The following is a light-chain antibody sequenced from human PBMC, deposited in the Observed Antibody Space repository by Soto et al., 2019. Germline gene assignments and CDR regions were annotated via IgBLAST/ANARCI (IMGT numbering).Light chain of an antibody. CDR3: QQYDSSPPGT. Sequence: EIVLTQSPGTLSLSPGERASLSCRARQSVSSSYLAWYQQKPGQAPRLLIYGGSSRATGIPDRFSGSGSGTDFTLTIRRLEPEDFAVYYCQQYDSSPPGTFGQGTKVDIK. J-gene: IGKJ1*01. CDR2: GGS. CDR1: QSVSSSY. V-gene: IGKV3-20*01.